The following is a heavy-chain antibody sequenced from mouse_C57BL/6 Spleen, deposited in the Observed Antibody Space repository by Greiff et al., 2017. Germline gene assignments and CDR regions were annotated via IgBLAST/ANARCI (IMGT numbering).Heavy chain of an antibody. CDR3: ARYGATVVARYCDV. V-gene: IGHV7-3*01. CDR1: GFTFTDYY. D-gene: IGHD1-1*01. Sequence: EVKVEESGGGLVQPGGSLSLSCAASGFTFTDYYMSWVRQPPGKALEWLGFIRNKANGYTTEYSASVKGRFTISRDNSQSILYLQMNALRAEDSATYYCARYGATVVARYCDVWGTGTTVTVSS. CDR2: IRNKANGYTT. J-gene: IGHJ1*03.